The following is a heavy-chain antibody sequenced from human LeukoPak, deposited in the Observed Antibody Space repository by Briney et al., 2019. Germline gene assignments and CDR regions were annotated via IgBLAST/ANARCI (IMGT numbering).Heavy chain of an antibody. Sequence: AGGSLSSSCAAPGFTTSSDPLTWVGQAPRKGLEGVSVINTGGSTYYADSVRGRFTISRDTSKSTLYLQMNSLRAEDTAVYYCARGLTMGNPFDFWGQGTLVTVSS. D-gene: IGHD3-10*01. CDR3: ARGLTMGNPFDF. CDR1: GFTTSSDP. J-gene: IGHJ4*02. V-gene: IGHV3-66*02. CDR2: INTGGST.